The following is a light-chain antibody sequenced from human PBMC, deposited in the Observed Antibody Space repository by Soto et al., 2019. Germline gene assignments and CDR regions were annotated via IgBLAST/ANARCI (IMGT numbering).Light chain of an antibody. CDR1: SGHSSCA. CDR3: QTWGTGIHVV. Sequence: QLVLTQSPSAFASLGASVKLTCTLSSGHSSCAIAWHQQQPEKGPRYLMKLDSDGSHTKGDAIPDRFSGSSSGAERYLTISSLQSEDEADYYCQTWGTGIHVVFGGGTKVTVL. CDR2: LDSDGSH. V-gene: IGLV4-69*01. J-gene: IGLJ2*01.